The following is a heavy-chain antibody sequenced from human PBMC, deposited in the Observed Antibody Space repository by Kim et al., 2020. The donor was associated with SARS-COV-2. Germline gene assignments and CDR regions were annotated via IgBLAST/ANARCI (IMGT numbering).Heavy chain of an antibody. CDR3: ARGKDYGDYARQETPYYYYYGMDV. CDR2: INPNSGGT. CDR1: GYTFTGYY. V-gene: IGHV1-2*02. D-gene: IGHD4-17*01. Sequence: ASVKVSCKASGYTFTGYYMHWVRQAPGQGLEWMGWINPNSGGTNYAQKFQGRVTMTRDTSISTAYMELSRLRSDDTAVYYCARGKDYGDYARQETPYYYYYGMDVWGQGTTVTVSS. J-gene: IGHJ6*02.